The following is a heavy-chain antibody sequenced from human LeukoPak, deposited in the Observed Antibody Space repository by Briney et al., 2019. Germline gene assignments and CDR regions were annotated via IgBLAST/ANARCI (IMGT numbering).Heavy chain of an antibody. D-gene: IGHD3-10*01. CDR1: GFTFSSYS. CDR3: ARGITMVRGVVGAYYYYMDV. J-gene: IGHJ6*03. V-gene: IGHV3-21*01. Sequence: GSLRLSCAASGFTFSSYSMNWVRQAPGKGLEWVSSISSSSSYIYYADSVKGRFTISRDNAKNSLYLQMNSLRDEDTAVYYCARGITMVRGVVGAYYYYMDVWGKGTTVTISS. CDR2: ISSSSSYI.